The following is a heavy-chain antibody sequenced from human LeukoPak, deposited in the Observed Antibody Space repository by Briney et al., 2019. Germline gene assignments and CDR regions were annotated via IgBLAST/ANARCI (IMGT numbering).Heavy chain of an antibody. Sequence: GGSLRLYCQTSGFTFSSYAMHWVRQAPGKGLGYVSAISSNGGSTYYANSVKGRFTISRDNSKNTLYLQMGSLRAEDMAVYYCARGRYYDSSGYYHFDYWGQGTLVTVSS. CDR3: ARGRYYDSSGYYHFDY. CDR2: ISSNGGST. J-gene: IGHJ4*02. V-gene: IGHV3-64*01. CDR1: GFTFSSYA. D-gene: IGHD3-22*01.